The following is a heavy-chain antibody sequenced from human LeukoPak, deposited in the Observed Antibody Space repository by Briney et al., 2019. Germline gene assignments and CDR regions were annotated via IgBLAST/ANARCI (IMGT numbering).Heavy chain of an antibody. CDR2: IYSGGST. D-gene: IGHD6-13*01. V-gene: IGHV3-53*01. Sequence: PGGSLRLSCAASGFTVSSNYMSWVRQAPGKGLEWVSVIYSGGSTYYADSVKGRFTISRDNSKNTLYLQMNSLRAEDTAVYYCARGRVAAAGDHPEGLSYWGQGTLVTVSS. J-gene: IGHJ4*02. CDR1: GFTVSSNY. CDR3: ARGRVAAAGDHPEGLSY.